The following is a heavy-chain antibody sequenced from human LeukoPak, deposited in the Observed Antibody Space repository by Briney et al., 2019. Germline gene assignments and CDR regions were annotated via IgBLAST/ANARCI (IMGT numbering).Heavy chain of an antibody. CDR1: GFTFISYS. Sequence: PGGSLRLSCAASGFTFISYSMNWVRQAPGKGLEWVSSISSSSSYIYYADSVKGRFTISRDNAKNSLYLQVNSLRAEDTAVYYCANDRDPLVDNEYYYYYYGMDVWGKGTTVTVSS. J-gene: IGHJ6*04. V-gene: IGHV3-21*01. CDR2: ISSSSSYI. CDR3: ANDRDPLVDNEYYYYYYGMDV. D-gene: IGHD5-12*01.